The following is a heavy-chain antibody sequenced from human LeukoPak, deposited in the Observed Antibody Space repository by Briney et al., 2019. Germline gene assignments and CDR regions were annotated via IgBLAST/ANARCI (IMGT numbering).Heavy chain of an antibody. CDR2: INPNSGGT. Sequence: ASVKVSCKASGYIFTDYYMHWVRQAPGQELGWMGRINPNSGGTNYAQKFQGRVTMTTDTSTSTAYMELRSLRSDDTAVYYCARVVTGTIGDWFDPWGQGTLVTVSS. CDR1: GYIFTDYY. D-gene: IGHD1-7*01. CDR3: ARVVTGTIGDWFDP. V-gene: IGHV1/OR15-1*04. J-gene: IGHJ5*02.